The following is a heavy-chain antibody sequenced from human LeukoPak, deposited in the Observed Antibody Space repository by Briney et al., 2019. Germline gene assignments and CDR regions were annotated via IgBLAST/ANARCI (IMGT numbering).Heavy chain of an antibody. Sequence: PGGSLRLSCAASGFTVSSDYMSWVRQAPGKGLEWVSVIYSGGSTYYADSVKGRFTISRDNSKNTLYLQMNSLKAEDTAVYYWERDPHYYDSGGSGDVFDMGAKGTMVTV. CDR1: GFTVSSDY. D-gene: IGHD3-22*01. V-gene: IGHV3-53*01. CDR3: ERDPHYYDSGGSGDVFDM. CDR2: IYSGGST. J-gene: IGHJ3*02.